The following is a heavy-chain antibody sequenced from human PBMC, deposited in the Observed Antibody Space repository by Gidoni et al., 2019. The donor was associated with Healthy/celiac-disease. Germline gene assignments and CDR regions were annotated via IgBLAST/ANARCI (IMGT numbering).Heavy chain of an antibody. D-gene: IGHD6-6*01. V-gene: IGHV3-73*01. Sequence: EVQLVESGGGLVLPGGSLKLSCAASGFTFSGSAMHWVRQASGKGLEWVGRIRSKANSDATAYAASVKGRFTISRDDSKNTAYLQMNSLKTEDTAVYYCTTLSIDGDFDYWGQGTLVTVSS. CDR2: IRSKANSDAT. CDR3: TTLSIDGDFDY. J-gene: IGHJ4*02. CDR1: GFTFSGSA.